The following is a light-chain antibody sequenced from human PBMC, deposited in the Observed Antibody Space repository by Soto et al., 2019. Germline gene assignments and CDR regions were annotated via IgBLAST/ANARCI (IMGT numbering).Light chain of an antibody. V-gene: IGKV3-15*01. CDR1: QSVSNN. CDR2: GAS. J-gene: IGKJ4*01. CDR3: QQYKNWPPVT. Sequence: ETVMTQSPATLSLFPGERATLSCRPSQSVSNNLAWYQQKSGQSPRLLIYGASTRATGIPARFSGSGSETDFTLTISSLQSEDFAVYYCQQYKNWPPVTFGGGTKVEI.